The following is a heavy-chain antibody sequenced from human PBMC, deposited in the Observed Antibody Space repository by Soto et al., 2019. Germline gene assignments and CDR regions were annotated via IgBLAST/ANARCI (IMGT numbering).Heavy chain of an antibody. CDR3: ARRYLEGFAFDS. V-gene: IGHV4-39*01. D-gene: IGHD1-1*01. CDR2: IYYSGGT. Sequence: QLQLQESGPGLVKPSETLSLTCTVSGGSIRSSSYYWDWIRQPPGKGLEWIANIYYSGGTDYNPSLKSRVSVSVAPSKNQFSLKLTSVTAADTAVYYCARRYLEGFAFDSWGQGTLVTVSS. CDR1: GGSIRSSSYY. J-gene: IGHJ4*02.